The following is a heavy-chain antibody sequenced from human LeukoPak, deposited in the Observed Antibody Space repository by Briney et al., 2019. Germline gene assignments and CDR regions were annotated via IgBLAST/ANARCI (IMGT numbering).Heavy chain of an antibody. D-gene: IGHD3-9*01. J-gene: IGHJ4*02. CDR1: GYTFTIYD. Sequence: ASVKVSCKASGYTFTIYDINWVRQATGQGLEWMGWMNPNSGNTGYAQNFQGRVTMTRNTSISTAYMELSSLRSEDTAVYYCARGDILTGYSTSGPFDYWGQGTLVTVSS. CDR2: MNPNSGNT. V-gene: IGHV1-8*01. CDR3: ARGDILTGYSTSGPFDY.